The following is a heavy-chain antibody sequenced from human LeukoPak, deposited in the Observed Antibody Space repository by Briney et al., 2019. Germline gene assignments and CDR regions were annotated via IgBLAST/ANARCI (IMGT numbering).Heavy chain of an antibody. D-gene: IGHD6-13*01. CDR1: GGSFSGYY. Sequence: PSETLSLTCAVYGGSFSGYYWSWIRQPPGQGLEWIGEINHSGSTNYNPSLKSRVTISVDTSKNQFSLKLSSVTAADTAVYYCARVTGYRIEDYFDYWGQGTLVTVSS. CDR3: ARVTGYRIEDYFDY. V-gene: IGHV4-34*01. CDR2: INHSGST. J-gene: IGHJ4*02.